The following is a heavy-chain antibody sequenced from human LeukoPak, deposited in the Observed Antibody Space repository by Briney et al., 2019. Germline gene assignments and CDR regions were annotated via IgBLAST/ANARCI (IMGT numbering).Heavy chain of an antibody. CDR1: GDSISSFY. CDR3: ASGSIVGVLWG. Sequence: SSETLSLTCTVSGDSISSFYWTWIRQPPGKGLEWIGYIYHSGSTDYNPSLKSRVTMSVDTSKNQFSLKLNSVTAADTAVYYCASGSIVGVLWGWGQGTLVTVSS. CDR2: IYHSGST. D-gene: IGHD1-26*01. V-gene: IGHV4-59*01. J-gene: IGHJ4*02.